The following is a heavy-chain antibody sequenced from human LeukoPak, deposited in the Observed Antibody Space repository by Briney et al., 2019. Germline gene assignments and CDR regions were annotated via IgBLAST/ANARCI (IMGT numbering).Heavy chain of an antibody. Sequence: ASVKVSCKASGYTFTSYGISWVRQAPGQRLEWMGWISAYNGNTNYAQKLQGRVTMTTDTSTSTAYMELRSLRSDDTAVYYCARTNWNLQEDGNWFDPWGQGTLVTVSS. CDR2: ISAYNGNT. J-gene: IGHJ5*02. D-gene: IGHD1-7*01. CDR1: GYTFTSYG. CDR3: ARTNWNLQEDGNWFDP. V-gene: IGHV1-18*01.